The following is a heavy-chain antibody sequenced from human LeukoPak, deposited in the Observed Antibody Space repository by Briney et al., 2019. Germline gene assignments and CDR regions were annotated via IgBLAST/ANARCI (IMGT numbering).Heavy chain of an antibody. CDR2: INPNSGDT. CDR1: GYTFTGYR. V-gene: IGHV1-2*06. J-gene: IGHJ4*02. CDR3: ARDYCSSTSCLFDY. D-gene: IGHD2-2*01. Sequence: ASVKVSCKASGYTFTGYRMHWVRRAPGQGLEWMGRINPNSGDTNCAQKFQGRVTMTRDTSISTAYMELSRLRSDDTAVYYCARDYCSSTSCLFDYWGQGTLVTVSS.